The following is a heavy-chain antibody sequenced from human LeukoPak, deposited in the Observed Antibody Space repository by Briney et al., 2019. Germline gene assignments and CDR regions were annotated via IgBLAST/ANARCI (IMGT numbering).Heavy chain of an antibody. CDR2: IYHSGST. CDR3: ARASLLSGSYYYYFDY. D-gene: IGHD3-10*01. J-gene: IGHJ4*02. Sequence: SETLSLTCTVSGYSISSGYYWGWIRQPPGMGLEWIGSIYHSGSTYYNPSLKSRVTISVDTSKNQFSLKLNSVTPEDTAVYYCARASLLSGSYYYYFDYWGQGTLVTVSS. CDR1: GYSISSGYY. V-gene: IGHV4-38-2*02.